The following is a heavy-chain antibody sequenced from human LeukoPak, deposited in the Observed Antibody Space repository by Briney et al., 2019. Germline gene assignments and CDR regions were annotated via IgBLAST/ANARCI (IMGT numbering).Heavy chain of an antibody. CDR3: ARRGRSWYGSSVSRSPVYFDY. V-gene: IGHV4-59*12. CDR2: IYYSGST. J-gene: IGHJ4*02. CDR1: GDSISNYY. D-gene: IGHD6-13*01. Sequence: SETLSLTCTVSGDSISNYYWSWIRQPPGKGLEWIGYIYYSGSTNYNPSLKSRVTISVDTSKNQFSLKLSSVTAADTAVYYCARRGRSWYGSSVSRSPVYFDYWGQGTLVTVSS.